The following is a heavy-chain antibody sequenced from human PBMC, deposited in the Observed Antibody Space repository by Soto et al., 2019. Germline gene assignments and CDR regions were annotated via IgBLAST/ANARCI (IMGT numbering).Heavy chain of an antibody. CDR1: GYTFTGYY. V-gene: IGHV1-2*04. CDR2: INPNSGGT. CDR3: AREGIAGAGTREVIYGMDV. Sequence: GASVKVSCKAPGYTFTGYYMHWVRQAPGQGLEWMGWINPNSGGTNYAQKFQGWVTMTRDTSISTAYMELSRLRSDDTGVDDCAREGIAGAGTREVIYGMDVWG. D-gene: IGHD6-19*01. J-gene: IGHJ6*02.